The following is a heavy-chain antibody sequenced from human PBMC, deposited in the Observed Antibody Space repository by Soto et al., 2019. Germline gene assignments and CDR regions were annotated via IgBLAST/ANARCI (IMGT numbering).Heavy chain of an antibody. J-gene: IGHJ4*02. Sequence: SETLSLTCTVSGGSISNYYWSWIRQPPGKGLEWIGYIYYSGSTNYNPSLKSRVTISVDTSKNQFSLKLSSVTAADTAVYYCARRGSSSYFDYWGQGTLVTVS. V-gene: IGHV4-59*08. D-gene: IGHD6-13*01. CDR2: IYYSGST. CDR3: ARRGSSSYFDY. CDR1: GGSISNYY.